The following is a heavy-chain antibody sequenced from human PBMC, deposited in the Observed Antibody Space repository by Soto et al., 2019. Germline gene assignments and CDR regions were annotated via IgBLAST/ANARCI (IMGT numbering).Heavy chain of an antibody. CDR3: ASGGHVVVVTAALDY. D-gene: IGHD2-21*02. CDR1: GDTFTDYY. V-gene: IGHV1-46*01. CDR2: VNPSGGHT. J-gene: IGHJ4*02. Sequence: QVQLMQSGAEVKKPGASVKVSCKASGDTFTDYYIHWVRQAPGQGLEWMGTVNPSGGHTTYAQLCVGRVTMTRYASTSSPYLELTSLTSEYTAVYYCASGGHVVVVTAALDYWGQGTLVTVSS.